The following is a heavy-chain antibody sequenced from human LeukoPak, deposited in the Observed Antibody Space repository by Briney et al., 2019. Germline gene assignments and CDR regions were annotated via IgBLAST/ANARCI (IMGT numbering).Heavy chain of an antibody. Sequence: SVKVSCKASGGTFSSYAISWVRQAPGQGLEWMGGIIPIFGTANYAQKLQGRVTMTTDTSTSTAYMELRSLRSDDTAVYYCAREPGYGDYVADLWGRGTLVTVSS. CDR3: AREPGYGDYVADL. CDR1: GGTFSSYA. V-gene: IGHV1-69*05. D-gene: IGHD4-17*01. CDR2: IIPIFGTA. J-gene: IGHJ2*01.